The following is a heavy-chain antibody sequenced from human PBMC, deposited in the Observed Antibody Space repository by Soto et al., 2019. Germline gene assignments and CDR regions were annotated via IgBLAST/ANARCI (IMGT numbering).Heavy chain of an antibody. CDR2: IYHGVST. CDR1: GYSISSGYY. Sequence: PSETLSLTGAVSGYSISSGYYWGWLRQPPGKGLEWIGSIYHGVSTYYNPSLNSRVTLSIDMTNNHVSLILNSVTAADTAVYYCSRLCHWVQYYYDSTPYTFENWFDPSGQRTLVAFSS. V-gene: IGHV4-38-2*01. CDR3: SRLCHWVQYYYDSTPYTFENWFDP. D-gene: IGHD3-22*01. J-gene: IGHJ5*02.